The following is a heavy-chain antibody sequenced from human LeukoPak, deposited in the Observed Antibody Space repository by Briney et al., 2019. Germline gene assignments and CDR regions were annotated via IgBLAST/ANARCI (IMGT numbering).Heavy chain of an antibody. Sequence: KPSETLSLTCTVSGGSISSSGYYWNWARQPPGKGLEWIGSISYSGTTYYNPSLKSRVSISVDTSQNQFSLKLNSVTAADTAVYYCARRTPLKDYGDYVWYFDYWGLGTLVTVSS. CDR1: GGSISSSGYY. J-gene: IGHJ4*02. CDR3: ARRTPLKDYGDYVWYFDY. CDR2: ISYSGTT. V-gene: IGHV4-39*01. D-gene: IGHD3-16*01.